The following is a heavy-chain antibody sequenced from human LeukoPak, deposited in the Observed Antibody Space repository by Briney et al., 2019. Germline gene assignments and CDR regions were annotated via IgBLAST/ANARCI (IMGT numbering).Heavy chain of an antibody. D-gene: IGHD6-19*01. CDR2: IYYSGST. CDR3: ASRRVSWSSGPWHYFDY. Sequence: SETLSLTCTVSGGSISSSRYYWGWIRQPPGKGLEWIGSIYYSGSTYYNPSLKSRVTISVDTSKNQFSLKLSSVTAADTAVYYCASRRVSWSSGPWHYFDYWGQGTLVTVSS. V-gene: IGHV4-39*01. J-gene: IGHJ4*02. CDR1: GGSISSSRYY.